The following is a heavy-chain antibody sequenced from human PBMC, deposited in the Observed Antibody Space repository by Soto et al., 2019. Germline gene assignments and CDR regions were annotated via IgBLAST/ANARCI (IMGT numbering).Heavy chain of an antibody. V-gene: IGHV3-48*02. CDR3: ARVPRIEAGAMAPNYYDGLDV. D-gene: IGHD6-13*01. J-gene: IGHJ6*02. CDR2: ISSSGGTA. CDR1: GFTLSYYS. Sequence: EVHLVESGGGLVQPGGSLRLSCAASGFTLSYYSMIWVRQAPGKGREWISYISSSGGTAFYTDSVKGRFAMSRDKAKNSVDLQMSSLRDDDTAVYYCARVPRIEAGAMAPNYYDGLDVWGQGTTVTVSS.